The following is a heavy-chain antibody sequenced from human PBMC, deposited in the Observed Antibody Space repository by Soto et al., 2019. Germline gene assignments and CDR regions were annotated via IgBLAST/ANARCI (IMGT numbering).Heavy chain of an antibody. D-gene: IGHD2-15*01. CDR3: VRTSLVVAAATREDY. Sequence: GGSLRLSCAASGFTSSSYWMHWVCQAPGKGLVWVSRINSDGSSTSYADSVKGRFTISRDNAKNTLYLQMNSLRAEDTAVYYCVRTSLVVAAATREDYWGQGTLVTVSS. J-gene: IGHJ4*02. CDR2: INSDGSST. V-gene: IGHV3-74*01. CDR1: GFTSSSYW.